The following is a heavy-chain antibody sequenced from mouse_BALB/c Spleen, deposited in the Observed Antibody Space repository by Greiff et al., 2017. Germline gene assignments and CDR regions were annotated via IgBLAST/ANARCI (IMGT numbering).Heavy chain of an antibody. Sequence: EVQLQQSGPELVKPGASVKISCKASGYAFSSSWMNWVKQRPEQGLEWIGRIDPANGNTKYDPKFQGKATITADTSSNTAYLQLSSLTSEDTAVYYCARRVLGRGDAMDYWGQGTSVTVSS. CDR3: ARRVLGRGDAMDY. CDR2: IDPANGNT. J-gene: IGHJ4*01. CDR1: GYAFSSSW. V-gene: IGHV14-3*02. D-gene: IGHD4-1*01.